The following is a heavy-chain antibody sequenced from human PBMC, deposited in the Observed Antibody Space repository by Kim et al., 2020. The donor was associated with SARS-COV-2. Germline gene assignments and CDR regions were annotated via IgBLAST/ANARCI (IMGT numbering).Heavy chain of an antibody. CDR2: INTNTGNP. J-gene: IGHJ4*02. Sequence: ASVKVSCKASGYTFTSYAMNWVRQATGQGLEWMGWINTNTGNPTYAQGFTGRFVFSLDTSVSTAYLQISSLKAEDTAVYYCARLSDYYDSSGTRFDYWGQGTLVTVSS. CDR1: GYTFTSYA. CDR3: ARLSDYYDSSGTRFDY. D-gene: IGHD3-22*01. V-gene: IGHV7-4-1*02.